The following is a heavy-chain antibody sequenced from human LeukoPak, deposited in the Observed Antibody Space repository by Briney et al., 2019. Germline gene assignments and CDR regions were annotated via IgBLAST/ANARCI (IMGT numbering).Heavy chain of an antibody. CDR3: GGFGYEAAIDL. CDR2: IKPDGSET. J-gene: IGHJ4*02. D-gene: IGHD2-15*01. CDR1: GFMFSTYW. Sequence: GGSLRLSCAASGFMFSTYWMTWVRQAPGKGLEFVANIKPDGSETYYVDSVKGRFTIPRDNTKNLVFLQMKSLRGEDAAVYHCGGFGYEAAIDLWGQGTLVTVSS. V-gene: IGHV3-7*01.